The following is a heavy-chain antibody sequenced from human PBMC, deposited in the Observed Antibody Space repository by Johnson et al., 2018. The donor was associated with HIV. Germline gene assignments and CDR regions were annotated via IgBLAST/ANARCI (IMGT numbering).Heavy chain of an antibody. CDR1: GFNFDDYG. CDR2: INWNGGST. V-gene: IGHV3-20*04. J-gene: IGHJ3*02. CDR3: ARDFVAFGELLRDDAFDI. D-gene: IGHD3-10*01. Sequence: VQLVESGGGLVQPGQSLRLSCATSGFNFDDYGMSWVRQAPGKGLEWISGINWNGGSTGYADSVKGRFTISRDNAKNSLFLQMNRLRAEDTAFYYCARDFVAFGELLRDDAFDIWGQGTMVTVSS.